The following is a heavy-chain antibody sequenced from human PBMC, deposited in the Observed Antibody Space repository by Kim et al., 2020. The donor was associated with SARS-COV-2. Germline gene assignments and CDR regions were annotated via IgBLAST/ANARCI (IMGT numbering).Heavy chain of an antibody. J-gene: IGHJ6*04. V-gene: IGHV1-2*04. D-gene: IGHD2-2*01. CDR1: GYTFIGYY. Sequence: ASVKVSCKASGYTFIGYYMHWVRQAPGQGLEWMGWINPNSGGTNYAQKFQGWVTMTRDTSISTAYMELSRLRSDDTAVYYCAGEGEVVPAAMREGYYYYYYGMDVWGKGTTVTVSS. CDR3: AGEGEVVPAAMREGYYYYYYGMDV. CDR2: INPNSGGT.